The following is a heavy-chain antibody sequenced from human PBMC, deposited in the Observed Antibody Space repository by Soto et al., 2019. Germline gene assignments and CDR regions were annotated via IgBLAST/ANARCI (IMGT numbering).Heavy chain of an antibody. Sequence: PSETLSLTCAVYGGSFSAYYWSWIRQPPGKGLEWIGEINHSGSTNYNPSLKSRVTISVDTSKNQFSLKLSSVTAADTAVYYCARRKYLITMVRGVHPNWFDPWGQGTLVTVSS. CDR1: GGSFSAYY. CDR2: INHSGST. J-gene: IGHJ5*02. D-gene: IGHD3-10*01. V-gene: IGHV4-34*01. CDR3: ARRKYLITMVRGVHPNWFDP.